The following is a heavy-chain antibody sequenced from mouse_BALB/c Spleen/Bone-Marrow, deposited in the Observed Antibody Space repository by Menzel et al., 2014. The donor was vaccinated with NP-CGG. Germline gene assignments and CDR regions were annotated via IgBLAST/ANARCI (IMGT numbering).Heavy chain of an antibody. Sequence: QVQLQQSGAELVRPGTSVKVSCKASGYAFTNYLIEWVKQRLGQGLEWIGVINPGSGGTNYNEKFKGKATLTADKSSSTAYMQLSSLTSDDSAVYFCARRDYAMDYWGQGASVAVSS. J-gene: IGHJ4*01. CDR3: ARRDYAMDY. V-gene: IGHV1-54*01. CDR2: INPGSGGT. CDR1: GYAFTNYL.